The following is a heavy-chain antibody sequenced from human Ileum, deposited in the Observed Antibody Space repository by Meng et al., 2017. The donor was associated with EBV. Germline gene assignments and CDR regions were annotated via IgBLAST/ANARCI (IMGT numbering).Heavy chain of an antibody. CDR2: ISYDGSNK. J-gene: IGHJ4*02. Sequence: HVQLVDSGGGVFQPGRSLRLSCSASGFSFSVYGMHWVRQAPGKGLEWVAVISYDGSNKYYADSVKGRFTISRDNSKNTLYLQMNSLRAEDTAVYYCARDRDGYHDYWGQGTLVTVSS. V-gene: IGHV3-30*03. D-gene: IGHD5-24*01. CDR1: GFSFSVYG. CDR3: ARDRDGYHDY.